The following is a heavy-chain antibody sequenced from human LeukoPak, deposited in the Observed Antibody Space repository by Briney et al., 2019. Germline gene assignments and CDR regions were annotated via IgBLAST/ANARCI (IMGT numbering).Heavy chain of an antibody. J-gene: IGHJ4*02. CDR3: ARDRQLGYFDY. D-gene: IGHD6-13*01. V-gene: IGHV3-21*01. CDR2: ISSSSSYI. CDR1: GFTFSSYS. Sequence: AGGSLRLSCAASGFTFSSYSMNWVRQAPGKGLEWVSSISSSSSYIYYADSVKGRLTISRDNAKNSLYLQMNSLRAEETAVYYCARDRQLGYFDYWGQGTLVTISS.